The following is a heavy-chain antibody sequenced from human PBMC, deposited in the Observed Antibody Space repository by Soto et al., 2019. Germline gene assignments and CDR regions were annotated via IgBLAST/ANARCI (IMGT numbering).Heavy chain of an antibody. J-gene: IGHJ6*02. CDR2: ISGYNGHT. D-gene: IGHD3-16*01. Sequence: ASVKVSCKASGYTLTTYGISWVRQAPGQGLEWMGWISGYNGHTKYAQKFQGRVTMTTDTSTSTVYMDLRSLRSDDTAVYYCAREGEMPYYYYGLDVWGQGTTVTVSS. CDR3: AREGEMPYYYYGLDV. V-gene: IGHV1-18*01. CDR1: GYTLTTYG.